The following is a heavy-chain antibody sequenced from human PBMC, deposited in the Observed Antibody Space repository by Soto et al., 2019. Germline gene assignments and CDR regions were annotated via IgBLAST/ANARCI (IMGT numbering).Heavy chain of an antibody. CDR2: IYYSGST. CDR1: GGAIDSGGYY. V-gene: IGHV4-31*03. D-gene: IGHD6-25*01. Sequence: TLSLTCNVSGGAIDSGGYYWCWIRQHPGKGLEWIGYIYYSGSTYYNPSLKSRVSISIDTSKNQFSLELISVTAADTAVYYCARVGTSYARRGLDVWGQGTTLTVSS. J-gene: IGHJ6*02. CDR3: ARVGTSYARRGLDV.